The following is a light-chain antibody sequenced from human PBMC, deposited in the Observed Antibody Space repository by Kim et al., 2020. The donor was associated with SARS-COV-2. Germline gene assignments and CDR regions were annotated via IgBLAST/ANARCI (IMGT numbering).Light chain of an antibody. J-gene: IGKJ1*01. Sequence: FAPGDRATLSCRASQSVSSYLAWYQQKPGQAPRPLIYDASNRATGIPARFSGSGSGTDFTLTISSLEPEDFAVYYCQQRSNWPPTFGQGTKVDIK. CDR3: QQRSNWPPT. CDR2: DAS. CDR1: QSVSSY. V-gene: IGKV3-11*01.